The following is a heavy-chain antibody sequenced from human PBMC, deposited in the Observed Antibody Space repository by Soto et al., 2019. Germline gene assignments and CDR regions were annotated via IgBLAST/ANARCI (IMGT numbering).Heavy chain of an antibody. Sequence: PGGSLRLSCAASGFTFSSYAMSWVRQAPGKGLEWVSAISGSGGSTYYADSVKGRFTISRDNSKNTLYLQMNSLRAEDTAVYYCATDSIAARRGMSSWGQGTTVTVSS. CDR3: ATDSIAARRGMSS. CDR1: GFTFSSYA. V-gene: IGHV3-23*01. CDR2: ISGSGGST. D-gene: IGHD6-6*01. J-gene: IGHJ6*02.